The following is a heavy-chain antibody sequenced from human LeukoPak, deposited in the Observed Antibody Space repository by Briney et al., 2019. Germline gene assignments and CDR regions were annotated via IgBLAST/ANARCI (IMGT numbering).Heavy chain of an antibody. Sequence: ASVKVSCKASGYTFTSYYMHWVRQAPGQGLEWMGIINPSGGSTSYAQKFQGRVTMTTDTSTSTAYMELRSLRSDDTAVYYCARGYYDFWSGYYRGYYYYMDVWGEGTTVTVSS. CDR3: ARGYYDFWSGYYRGYYYYMDV. V-gene: IGHV1-46*01. CDR1: GYTFTSYY. CDR2: INPSGGST. D-gene: IGHD3-3*01. J-gene: IGHJ6*03.